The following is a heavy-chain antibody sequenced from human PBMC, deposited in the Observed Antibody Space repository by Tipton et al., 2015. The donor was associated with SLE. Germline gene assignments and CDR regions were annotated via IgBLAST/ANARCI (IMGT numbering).Heavy chain of an antibody. Sequence: TLSLTCTVSGGSISSYYWSWIRQPPGKGLEWIGYIYTSGSTNYNPSLKSRVTISVDTSKNQFSLKLSSVTAADTAVYYCASAQQRLPSFDYWGQGTLVTVSS. CDR3: ASAQQRLPSFDY. J-gene: IGHJ4*02. CDR2: IYTSGST. CDR1: GGSISSYY. D-gene: IGHD6-25*01. V-gene: IGHV4-4*09.